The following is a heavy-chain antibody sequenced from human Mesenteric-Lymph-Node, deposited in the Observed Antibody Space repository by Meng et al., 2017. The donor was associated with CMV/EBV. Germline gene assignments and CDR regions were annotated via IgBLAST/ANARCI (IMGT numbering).Heavy chain of an antibody. D-gene: IGHD3-3*01. V-gene: IGHV1-8*01. Sequence: ASVKVSCKASGYTFTSYDINWVRQATGQGLEWMGWMNPNSGNTGYAQKFQGRVTMTRNTSISTAYMELSSLRSEDTAVYYCARDQATIFGVVPYGMDVWGQGTTVTVSS. CDR2: MNPNSGNT. CDR3: ARDQATIFGVVPYGMDV. CDR1: GYTFTSYD. J-gene: IGHJ6*02.